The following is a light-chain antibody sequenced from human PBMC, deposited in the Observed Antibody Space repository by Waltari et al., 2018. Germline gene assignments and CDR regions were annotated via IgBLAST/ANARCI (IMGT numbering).Light chain of an antibody. CDR1: KNIRSY. V-gene: IGKV1-16*01. CDR3: QQYYTYPLT. J-gene: IGKJ4*01. Sequence: DLQMTQSPSSLSASVGDRVTISCRASKNIRSYLSWYQQKPGIAPKLVIYAASTLQSGVPSRFSGSGSGTNFTLTISCLQAEDFAIYYCQQYYTYPLTFGGGTRV. CDR2: AAS.